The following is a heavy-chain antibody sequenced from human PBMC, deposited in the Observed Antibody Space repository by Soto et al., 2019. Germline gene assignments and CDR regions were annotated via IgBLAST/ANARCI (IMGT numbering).Heavy chain of an antibody. J-gene: IGHJ4*02. CDR3: ARGPRRFGWSGYSSWYFDY. CDR1: EGTSRNIDG. Sequence: PSQPICLSRAVAEGTSRNIDGWRWIHKTPGKGLEWIGEIYHSGSTNYNPSLKSRVTISVDKSKNQFSLKLSSVTAAGTAVYYCARGPRRFGWSGYSSWYFDYWGQGILVTVSS. D-gene: IGHD3-3*01. CDR2: IYHSGST. V-gene: IGHV4-4*02.